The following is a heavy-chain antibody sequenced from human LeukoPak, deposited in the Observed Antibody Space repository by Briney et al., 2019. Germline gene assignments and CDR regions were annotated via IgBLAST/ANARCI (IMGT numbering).Heavy chain of an antibody. CDR3: AREYSSTGIDY. J-gene: IGHJ4*02. CDR2: INPSGGST. V-gene: IGHV1-46*01. CDR1: GYTLTSYY. Sequence: GASVKVSCKASGYTLTSYYMHWVRQAPGQGLEWMGIINPSGGSTSYAQKFQGRVTMTRDTSTSTVYMELSSLRSEDTAVYYCAREYSSTGIDYWGQGTLVTVSS. D-gene: IGHD6-13*01.